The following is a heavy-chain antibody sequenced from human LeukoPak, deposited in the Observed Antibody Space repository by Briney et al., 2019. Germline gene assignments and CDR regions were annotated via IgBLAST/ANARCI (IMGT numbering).Heavy chain of an antibody. CDR1: VGSFSGYY. V-gene: IGHV4-34*01. CDR2: INHSGST. D-gene: IGHD3-10*01. CDR3: AGGYYGSGSHCCHMDV. J-gene: IGHJ6*03. Sequence: SETLSLTCAVYVGSFSGYYWSWIRQPPGKGLEWIGEINHSGSTNYNSSLKSRVTISVDTSKNQFSLKLSSVTAADTAVYYCAGGYYGSGSHCCHMDVWGKGTTITVS.